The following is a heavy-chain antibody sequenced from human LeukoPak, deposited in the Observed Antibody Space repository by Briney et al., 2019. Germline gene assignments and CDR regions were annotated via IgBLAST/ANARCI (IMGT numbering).Heavy chain of an antibody. CDR3: ARGPSPRIAAAGTPFDY. Sequence: ASVKVSCKASGYTFTSYAMNWVRQAPGQGLEWMGWISAYNGNTNYAQKLQGRVTMTTDTSTSTAYMELRSLRSDDTAVYYCARGPSPRIAAAGTPFDYWGQGTLVTVSS. V-gene: IGHV1-18*01. D-gene: IGHD6-13*01. J-gene: IGHJ4*02. CDR2: ISAYNGNT. CDR1: GYTFTSYA.